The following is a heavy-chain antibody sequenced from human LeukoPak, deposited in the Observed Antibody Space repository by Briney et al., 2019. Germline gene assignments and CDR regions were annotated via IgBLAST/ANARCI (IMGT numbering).Heavy chain of an antibody. J-gene: IGHJ3*02. CDR3: ARDHGAEDAFDI. D-gene: IGHD3-16*01. CDR2: ISNSGST. CDR1: GVSISSYY. V-gene: IGHV4-59*01. Sequence: SETLSLTCTVSGVSISSYYWSWIRQPPGKGLEWIGYISNSGSTNYNPSLKSRVTISVDTSKNQFSLKLSSVTAADTAVYYCARDHGAEDAFDIWGQGTMVTVSS.